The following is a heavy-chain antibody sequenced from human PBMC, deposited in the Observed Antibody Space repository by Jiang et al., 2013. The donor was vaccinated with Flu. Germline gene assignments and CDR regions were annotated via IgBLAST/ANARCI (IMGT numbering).Heavy chain of an antibody. J-gene: IGHJ4*02. CDR3: ARHKDSSSWYRHLDY. V-gene: IGHV5-51*01. Sequence: PGKGLEWMGIIYPGDSDSRYSPSFQGHVTISADKSISTAYLQWSSLKASDTAMYYCARHKDSSSWYRHLDYWGQGTLVTVSS. D-gene: IGHD6-13*01. CDR2: IYPGDSDS.